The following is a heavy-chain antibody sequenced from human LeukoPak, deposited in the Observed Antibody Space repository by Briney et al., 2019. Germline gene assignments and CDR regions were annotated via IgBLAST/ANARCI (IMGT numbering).Heavy chain of an antibody. D-gene: IGHD5-18*01. V-gene: IGHV4-4*02. CDR3: ARGSGYSYGYYFDY. CDR1: GGSVISSNW. Sequence: SETLSLTCAVSGGSVISSNWWSWVRRSPERGLEWIGEIHQSGTTNYNPSLKSRVTISLDKSKNQFSLNLSSMTAADTAVYYCARGSGYSYGYYFDYWGQGTLVTVSS. J-gene: IGHJ4*02. CDR2: IHQSGTT.